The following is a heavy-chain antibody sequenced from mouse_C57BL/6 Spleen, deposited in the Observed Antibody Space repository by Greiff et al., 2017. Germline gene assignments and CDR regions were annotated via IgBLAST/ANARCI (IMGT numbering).Heavy chain of an antibody. CDR2: IYPGDGDT. V-gene: IGHV1-82*01. CDR3: ARSRYDSDWLAY. Sequence: QVQLQQSGPELVKPGASVKISCKASGYAFSSSWMNWVKQRPGKGLEWIGRIYPGDGDTNYNGKFKGKATLTADKSSSTAYMQLSSLTSEDSAVYFCARSRYDSDWLAYWGQGTLVTVSA. CDR1: GYAFSSSW. D-gene: IGHD1-1*01. J-gene: IGHJ3*01.